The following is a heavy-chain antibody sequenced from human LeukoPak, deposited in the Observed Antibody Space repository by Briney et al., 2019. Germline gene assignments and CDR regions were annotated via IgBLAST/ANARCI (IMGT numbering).Heavy chain of an antibody. D-gene: IGHD1-26*01. CDR1: GFTFSSYW. V-gene: IGHV3-7*01. J-gene: IGHJ3*02. CDR3: ARVPIGGAFDI. CDR2: IKQDGSEK. Sequence: GGSLRLSCAASGFTFSSYWMTWVRQAPGKGLEWVANIKQDGSEKYFVDSVKGRFTISRDNAKNSLYLQMNSLRAEDTAVYYCARVPIGGAFDIWGQGTMVTVSS.